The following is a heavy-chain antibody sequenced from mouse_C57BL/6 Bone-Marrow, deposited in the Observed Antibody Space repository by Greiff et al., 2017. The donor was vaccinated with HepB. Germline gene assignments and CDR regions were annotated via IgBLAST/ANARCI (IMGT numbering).Heavy chain of an antibody. CDR3: ATYYISPWYFDV. V-gene: IGHV1-81*01. D-gene: IGHD2-12*01. J-gene: IGHJ1*03. CDR2: IYPGSGST. Sequence: QVQLKQSGAELARPGASVKLSCKASGYTFTSYGISWVKQRTGQGLEWIGDIYPGSGSTNYNEKFKSKATLTVDTSSSTAYMQLSSLTSEDSAVYYCATYYISPWYFDVWGTGTTVTVSS. CDR1: GYTFTSYG.